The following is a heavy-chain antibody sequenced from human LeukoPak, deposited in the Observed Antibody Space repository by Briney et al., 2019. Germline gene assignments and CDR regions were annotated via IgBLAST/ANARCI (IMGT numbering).Heavy chain of an antibody. J-gene: IGHJ5*02. D-gene: IGHD3-16*01. CDR3: ARGRLRNWFDP. Sequence: SETLSLTCAVYGGSFSGYYWSWIRQPTGKGLECIGEINHSGSTNYNPSLKSRVTISVDTSTNHFSLKLSSVTAADMAVYYSARGRLRNWFDPWGQGTLVTVSS. V-gene: IGHV4-34*01. CDR2: INHSGST. CDR1: GGSFSGYY.